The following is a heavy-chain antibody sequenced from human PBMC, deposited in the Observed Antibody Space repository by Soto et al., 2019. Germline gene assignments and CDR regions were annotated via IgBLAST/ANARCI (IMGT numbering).Heavy chain of an antibody. CDR2: ISNDGNRQ. CDR1: GFSFSSQA. Sequence: QEQLMESGGGVVQPGRSLRLSCVASGFSFSSQAMHWVRQAPGKGLEWVAAISNDGNRQLYADSVKDRFTISRDNSXXTQDLQMNNLRTEDTGVYFCARDIYSYGSVGTPDIWGQGTMVTVSS. J-gene: IGHJ3*02. CDR3: ARDIYSYGSVGTPDI. V-gene: IGHV3-30-3*01. D-gene: IGHD5-18*01.